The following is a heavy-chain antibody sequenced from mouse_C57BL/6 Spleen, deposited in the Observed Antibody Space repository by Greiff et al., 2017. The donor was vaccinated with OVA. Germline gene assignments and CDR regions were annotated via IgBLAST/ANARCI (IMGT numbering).Heavy chain of an antibody. D-gene: IGHD1-1*01. J-gene: IGHJ2*01. CDR1: GYTFTSYW. V-gene: IGHV1-52*01. CDR3: ARDGSSQYYFDD. CDR2: IDPSDSET. Sequence: QVQLQQPGAELVRPGSSVKLSCKASGYTFTSYWMHWVKQRPIQGLEWIGNIDPSDSETHYNQKFKDKATLTVDKSSSTAYMQLSSLTSEDSAVDYCARDGSSQYYFDDWGKGTTLTVSS.